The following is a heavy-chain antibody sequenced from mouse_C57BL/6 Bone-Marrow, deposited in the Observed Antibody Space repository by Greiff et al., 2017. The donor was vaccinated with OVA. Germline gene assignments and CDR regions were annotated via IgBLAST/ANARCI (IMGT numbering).Heavy chain of an antibody. J-gene: IGHJ4*01. D-gene: IGHD1-1*01. Sequence: QVQLKQPGAELVKPGASVKMSCKASGYTFTSYWITWVKQRPGQGLEWIGDIYPGSGSTNYHEKFKSKATLTVDTSSSTAYMQLSSLTSEDSAVYYCARRGLLRSYYYAMDYWGQGTSVTVSS. CDR2: IYPGSGST. V-gene: IGHV1-55*01. CDR1: GYTFTSYW. CDR3: ARRGLLRSYYYAMDY.